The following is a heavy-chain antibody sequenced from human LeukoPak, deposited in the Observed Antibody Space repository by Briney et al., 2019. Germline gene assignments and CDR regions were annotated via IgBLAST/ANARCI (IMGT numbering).Heavy chain of an antibody. D-gene: IGHD2-2*01. CDR2: IYYSGST. CDR1: GGSISSYY. J-gene: IGHJ4*02. CDR3: ARGGAQYCRGFSASCYPGGY. Sequence: ASETLSLTCTVSGGSISSYYWSWIRQPPGKGLEWIGYIYYSGSTNYNPSLKSRVTISVDTSKNQFSLKLSSVTAADTAVYYCARGGAQYCRGFSASCYPGGYWGQGTLVTVSS. V-gene: IGHV4-59*12.